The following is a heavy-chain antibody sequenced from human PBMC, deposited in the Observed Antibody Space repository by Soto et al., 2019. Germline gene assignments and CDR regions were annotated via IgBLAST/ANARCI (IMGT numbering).Heavy chain of an antibody. J-gene: IGHJ6*02. CDR1: GGPFSGYY. CDR3: ARRPDGMDV. V-gene: IGHV4-34*01. CDR2: INHSGTT. Sequence: SETLSLTCAVYGGPFSGYYWNWIRQSPGKGLEWIGEINHSGTTHYNPSLNHRVTMSVDTSKNQFSLKLYSVTAADTAVYYCARRPDGMDVWGQGTTVTVSS.